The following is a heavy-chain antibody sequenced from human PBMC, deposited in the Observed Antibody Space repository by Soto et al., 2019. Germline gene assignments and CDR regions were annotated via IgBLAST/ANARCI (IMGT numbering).Heavy chain of an antibody. Sequence: KTSETLSLTCTVSGGSISSGGYYWSWIRQHPGKGLEWIGYIYYSGSTYYNPSLKSRVTISVDTSKNQFSLKLSSVTAADTAVYYCARDRRNYGMDVWGQGTTVTVSS. CDR1: GGSISSGGYY. J-gene: IGHJ6*02. V-gene: IGHV4-31*03. CDR2: IYYSGST. CDR3: ARDRRNYGMDV.